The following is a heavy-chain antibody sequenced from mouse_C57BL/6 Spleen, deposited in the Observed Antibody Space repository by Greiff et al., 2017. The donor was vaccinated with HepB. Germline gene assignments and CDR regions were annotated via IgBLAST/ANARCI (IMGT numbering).Heavy chain of an antibody. D-gene: IGHD1-1*01. CDR3: IILYYFDY. CDR1: GFNFSNYW. V-gene: IGHV6-3*01. J-gene: IGHJ2*01. CDR2: IRLKSDNYAT. Sequence: EVQRVESGGGLVQPGGSMKLSCVASGFNFSNYWMNWVRQSPEKGLEWVAQIRLKSDNYATNYAESVKGRFTISRDDSKISVYLQMNNLRAEDTGIYSCIILYYFDYWGQGTTLTVSS.